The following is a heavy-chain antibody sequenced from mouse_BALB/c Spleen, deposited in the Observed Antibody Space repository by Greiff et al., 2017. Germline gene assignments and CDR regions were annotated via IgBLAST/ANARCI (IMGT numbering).Heavy chain of an antibody. D-gene: IGHD1-1*01. CDR1: GYTFTSYW. CDR2: INPSNGRT. CDR3: ASIYGSSPWFAY. J-gene: IGHJ3*01. Sequence: QVQLQQPGAELVKPGASVKLSCKASGYTFTSYWMHWVKQRPGQGLEWIGEINPSNGRTNYNEKFKSKATLTVDKSSSTAYMQLSSLTSEDSAVYYCASIYGSSPWFAYWGQGTLVTVSA. V-gene: IGHV1S81*02.